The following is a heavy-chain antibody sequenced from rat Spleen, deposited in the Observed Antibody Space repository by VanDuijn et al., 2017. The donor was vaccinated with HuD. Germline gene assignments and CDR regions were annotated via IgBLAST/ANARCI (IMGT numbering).Heavy chain of an antibody. D-gene: IGHD1-8*01. J-gene: IGHJ4*01. CDR3: AKTTVAYYYVMDA. CDR1: DYSITSSYQ. CDR2: ISYSGST. Sequence: EVQLQESGPGLVKPSQSLSLTCAVTDYSITSSYQWNWIREFPGNKMEWMGYISYSGSTNYNPSLKSRISITRDTSKNQFFLQVNSVTTEDTATYYCAKTTVAYYYVMDAWGQGASVTVSS. V-gene: IGHV3-3*01.